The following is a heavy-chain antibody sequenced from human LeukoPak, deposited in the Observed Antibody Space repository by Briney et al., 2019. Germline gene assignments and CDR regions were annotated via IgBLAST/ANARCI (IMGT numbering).Heavy chain of an antibody. CDR1: GFTFSNYG. CDR2: IRGRASET. D-gene: IGHD6-13*01. J-gene: IGHJ4*02. CDR3: ASASGSSWYLYYFDY. Sequence: GGSLRLSCAASGFTFSNYGMSWVRQAPGKGLEWVSHIRGRASETYYADSVKGRFTISRDNAKNSLYLQMNSLRAEDTAVYYCASASGSSWYLYYFDYWGQGTLVTVSS. V-gene: IGHV3-21*01.